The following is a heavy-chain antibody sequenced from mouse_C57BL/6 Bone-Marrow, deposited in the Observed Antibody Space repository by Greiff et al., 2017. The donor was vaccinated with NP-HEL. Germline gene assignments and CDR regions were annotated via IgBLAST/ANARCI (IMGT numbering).Heavy chain of an antibody. CDR2: INPSSGYT. CDR1: GYTFTSYT. V-gene: IGHV1-4*01. D-gene: IGHD2-5*01. CDR3: ARSYSNYVGDY. J-gene: IGHJ2*01. Sequence: QVQLKESGAELARPGASVKMSCKASGYTFTSYTMHWVKQRPGQGLEWIGYINPSSGYTKYNQKFKDKATLTADKSSSTAYMQLSSLTSEDSAVYYCARSYSNYVGDYWGQGTTLTVSS.